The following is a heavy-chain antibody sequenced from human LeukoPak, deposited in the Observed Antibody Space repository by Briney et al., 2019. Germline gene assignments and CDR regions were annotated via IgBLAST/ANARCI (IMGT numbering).Heavy chain of an antibody. CDR3: ARGRDFWSGYYGVDY. J-gene: IGHJ4*02. CDR2: IYYSGST. V-gene: IGHV4-59*08. Sequence: SETLSLTCTVSGGSISSYYWSWIRQPPGKGLEWIGYIYYSGSTNYNPSLKSRVTISVDTSKNQFSLKLSSVTAADTAVYYCARGRDFWSGYYGVDYWGQGTLVTVSS. D-gene: IGHD3-3*01. CDR1: GGSISSYY.